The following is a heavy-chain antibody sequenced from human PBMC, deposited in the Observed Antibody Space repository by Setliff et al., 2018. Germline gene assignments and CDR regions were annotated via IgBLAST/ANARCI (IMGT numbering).Heavy chain of an antibody. CDR3: AREGVDTRSSTDYRYYMDV. CDR1: GGTFNNYG. D-gene: IGHD5-18*01. Sequence: ASVKVSCKASGGTFNNYGITWVRQAPGQGLEWMGGIIPFFGTTNYAQKFQGRVTITTDESTSTAYMELSSLTSDDTAVYYCAREGVDTRSSTDYRYYMDVWGKGTTVTVSS. V-gene: IGHV1-69*05. J-gene: IGHJ6*03. CDR2: IIPFFGTT.